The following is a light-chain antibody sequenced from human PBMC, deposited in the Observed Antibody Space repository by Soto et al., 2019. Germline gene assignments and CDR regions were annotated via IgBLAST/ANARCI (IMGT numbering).Light chain of an antibody. CDR2: GAS. V-gene: IGKV3D-15*01. CDR1: QSISNN. Sequence: EIVMTQSPGTLSVSPGERATLSCRASQSISNNLAWYQQKPGQAPRLLIYGASTRATGIPARFSGSGSGTEFTLTISSLQSEDFAVYYCQQYNNWPITFGQGTRLEIK. CDR3: QQYNNWPIT. J-gene: IGKJ5*01.